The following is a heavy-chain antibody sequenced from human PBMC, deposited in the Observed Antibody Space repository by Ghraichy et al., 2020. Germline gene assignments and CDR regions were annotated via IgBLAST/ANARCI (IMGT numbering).Heavy chain of an antibody. CDR2: IYWDDDK. J-gene: IGHJ3*01. Sequence: SGPTLVKPTQTLTLTCTFSGFSLSTSGVAVGWIRQPPGKALEWLTLIYWDDDKRYSPSLKSRLTITKDTSKNQVFLKMTKMDPVDTATYYCAHGGSIAVTGSGLAFDFWGQGTMVTVSS. CDR1: GFSLSTSGVA. D-gene: IGHD6-19*01. V-gene: IGHV2-5*02. CDR3: AHGGSIAVTGSGLAFDF.